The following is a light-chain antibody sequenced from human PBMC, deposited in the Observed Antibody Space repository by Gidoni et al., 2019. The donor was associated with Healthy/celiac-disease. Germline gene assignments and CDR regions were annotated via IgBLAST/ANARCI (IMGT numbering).Light chain of an antibody. V-gene: IGKV1-5*03. Sequence: DIQMTQSPSTLSASVGDRVTITCRASQSISSWFAWYQQKPGKAPKLLSYKASSLESGVPSRFSCSGSGTEFTLPLSSLQPDDFATYYCQQYNSYSPLTFGQGTKVEIK. CDR2: KAS. CDR1: QSISSW. J-gene: IGKJ1*01. CDR3: QQYNSYSPLT.